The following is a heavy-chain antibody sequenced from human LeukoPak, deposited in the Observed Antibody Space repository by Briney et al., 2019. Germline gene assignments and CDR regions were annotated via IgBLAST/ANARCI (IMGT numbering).Heavy chain of an antibody. J-gene: IGHJ3*02. CDR2: ISGSGGST. CDR1: GFTFNNYA. D-gene: IGHD1-26*01. CDR3: AKDWGSGSYQPDAFDI. Sequence: GESLRLSCAASGFTFNNYAMSWVRQAPGKGLEWVSTISGSGGSTCYADSVKGRFTISRDNSKNTLYLQMNSLRAEDTAVYYCAKDWGSGSYQPDAFDIWGQGTMVTVSS. V-gene: IGHV3-23*01.